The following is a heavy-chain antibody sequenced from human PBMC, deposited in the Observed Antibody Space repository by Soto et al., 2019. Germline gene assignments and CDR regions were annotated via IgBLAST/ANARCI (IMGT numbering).Heavy chain of an antibody. CDR1: GFTFRNYG. Sequence: EVDLVESGGGLVQSGGSLRLSCAASGFTFRNYGMNWVRQAPGKGLEWVSYIGIGSSTKYYADSVKGRFTISRDNAKNSLYLQMNSLRAVDTAVYYCARDQLYYNDISGRPLNAFDVWGQGTMVTVSS. J-gene: IGHJ3*01. CDR2: IGIGSSTK. V-gene: IGHV3-48*01. CDR3: ARDQLYYNDISGRPLNAFDV. D-gene: IGHD3-22*01.